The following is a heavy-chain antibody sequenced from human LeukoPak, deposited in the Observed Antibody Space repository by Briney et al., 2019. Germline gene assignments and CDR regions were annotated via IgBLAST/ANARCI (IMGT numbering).Heavy chain of an antibody. CDR2: IYTSGST. Sequence: SETLSLTCTVSGGSISSYYWSWIRQPAGKGLEWIGRIYTSGSTNYNPSLKSRVTMSVDTSKNQSSLKLSSVTAADTAVYYCARDPTAWGPDYYYYYGMDVWGQGTTVTVSS. J-gene: IGHJ6*02. CDR3: ARDPTAWGPDYYYYYGMDV. D-gene: IGHD4-17*01. CDR1: GGSISSYY. V-gene: IGHV4-4*07.